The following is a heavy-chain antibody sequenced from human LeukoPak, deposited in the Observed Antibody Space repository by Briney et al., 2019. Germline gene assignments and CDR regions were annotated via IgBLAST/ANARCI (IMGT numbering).Heavy chain of an antibody. D-gene: IGHD3-9*01. CDR1: GFTFDDYA. J-gene: IGHJ4*02. CDR3: AKDMRDILTGYYDY. CDR2: ISWNSGSI. Sequence: PGRSLRLSCAASGFTFDDYAMHWVRQAPGKGLEWVSGISWNSGSIGYADSVKGRFTISRDNAKNSLYLQMNSLRAEDTALYYCAKDMRDILTGYYDYWGQGTLVTVSS. V-gene: IGHV3-9*01.